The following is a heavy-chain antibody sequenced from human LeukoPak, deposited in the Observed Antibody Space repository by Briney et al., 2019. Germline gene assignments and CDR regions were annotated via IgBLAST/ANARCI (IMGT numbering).Heavy chain of an antibody. Sequence: PSETLSLTCAVYGGSFSGYYWSWIRQPPGKGLEWIGEINHSGSTNYNPSLKSRVTISVDTSKNQFSLKLSSVTAADTAVYYCARQGSKVTACYWGQGTLVTVSS. CDR2: INHSGST. D-gene: IGHD1-26*01. V-gene: IGHV4-34*01. CDR1: GGSFSGYY. CDR3: ARQGSKVTACY. J-gene: IGHJ4*02.